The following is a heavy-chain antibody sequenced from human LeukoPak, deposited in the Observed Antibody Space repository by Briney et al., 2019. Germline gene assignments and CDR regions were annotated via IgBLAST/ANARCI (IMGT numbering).Heavy chain of an antibody. Sequence: PGRSLRLSCAASGFTFGDYAMHWVRQAPGKGLEWVSGISRIGGSIGYEASVKGRFAISGDNSKNSLSLQMNSLRAADTALYYCAKSPIYIAAAGEGLFDYWGQGTLVTVSS. CDR2: ISRIGGSI. CDR1: GFTFGDYA. D-gene: IGHD6-13*01. J-gene: IGHJ4*02. V-gene: IGHV3-9*01. CDR3: AKSPIYIAAAGEGLFDY.